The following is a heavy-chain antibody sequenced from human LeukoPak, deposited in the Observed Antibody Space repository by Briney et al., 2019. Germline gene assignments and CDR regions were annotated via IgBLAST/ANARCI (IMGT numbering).Heavy chain of an antibody. J-gene: IGHJ4*02. D-gene: IGHD2-2*01. CDR2: IYYSGST. CDR3: ARAPGEVPAAMGPRGLYYFDY. Sequence: LRLSCAASGFTFSSYAMSWVRQPPGKGLEWIGYIYYSGSTYYNPSLKSRVTISVDTSKNQFSLKLSSVTAADTAVYYCARAPGEVPAAMGPRGLYYFDYWGQGTLVTVSS. CDR1: GFTFSSYA. V-gene: IGHV4-30-2*05.